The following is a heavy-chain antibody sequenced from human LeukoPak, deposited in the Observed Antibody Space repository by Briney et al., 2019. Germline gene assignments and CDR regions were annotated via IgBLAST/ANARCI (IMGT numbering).Heavy chain of an antibody. D-gene: IGHD3-10*01. Sequence: HSGGSLRLSCAASGFTFDDYAMHWVRQAPGKGLEWVFLISGDGGSTYYADSVKGRFTISRDNSKNSLYLQMNSLRTEDTALYYCAKDMDYYGSGSYSYYYGMDIWGQGTTVTVSS. CDR1: GFTFDDYA. CDR3: AKDMDYYGSGSYSYYYGMDI. CDR2: ISGDGGST. V-gene: IGHV3-43*02. J-gene: IGHJ6*02.